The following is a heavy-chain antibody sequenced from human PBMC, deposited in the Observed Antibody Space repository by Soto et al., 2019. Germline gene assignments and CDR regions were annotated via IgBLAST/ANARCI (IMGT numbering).Heavy chain of an antibody. J-gene: IGHJ6*02. D-gene: IGHD4-17*01. Sequence: QVQLVESGGGVVPPGTSLRLSCAASGLTFSTYGMHWVRRTPGKGLEWVALISYDGTNKYYADSVKGRFTISRDNSKNTLYLQMNSLSAEDTAVYYCAKDLQAYGDYDYYCYGLDVWGQGTTVSVSS. V-gene: IGHV3-30*18. CDR2: ISYDGTNK. CDR1: GLTFSTYG. CDR3: AKDLQAYGDYDYYCYGLDV.